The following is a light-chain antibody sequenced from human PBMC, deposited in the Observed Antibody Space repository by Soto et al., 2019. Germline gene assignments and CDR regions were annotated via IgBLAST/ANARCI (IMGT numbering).Light chain of an antibody. J-gene: IGKJ1*01. Sequence: EIVLTQSPGTLSLSPGERATLSCRASQSVSSSYLAWYQQKPGQAPRPLIYGASSRAIGIPDRFSGSGSGTEFTLTISRLEPEDFAVYYCQQYGSSPWTFCQGTKVEIK. CDR3: QQYGSSPWT. CDR1: QSVSSSY. V-gene: IGKV3-20*01. CDR2: GAS.